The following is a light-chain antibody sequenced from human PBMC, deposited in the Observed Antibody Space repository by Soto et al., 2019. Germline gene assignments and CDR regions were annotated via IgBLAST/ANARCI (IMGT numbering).Light chain of an antibody. CDR2: VNRDGSH. CDR3: QTWDTGSRVV. J-gene: IGLJ2*01. CDR1: SGHSSYA. Sequence: QSVLPQSPSASASLGASVKLTCTLSSGHSSYAIAGHQQQPEKGPRYLIEVNRDGSHNKGDGIPDRFSGSRYGAERYLTISSLQYEDEADYYCQTWDTGSRVVFVGGTKLTV. V-gene: IGLV4-69*01.